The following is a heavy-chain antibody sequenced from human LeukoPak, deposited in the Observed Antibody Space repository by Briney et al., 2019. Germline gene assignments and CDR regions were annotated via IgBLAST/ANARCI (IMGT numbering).Heavy chain of an antibody. J-gene: IGHJ4*02. Sequence: GGSLRLSCAASGFTVSSNYMSWVRQAPGKGLEWVSVIYSGGSTYYADSVKGRFTISRDNSKNMIYLEMSSLKAEDTAVYYCARERSLEIAVAGTIFDYWGQGTLVTVSS. CDR1: GFTVSSNY. CDR3: ARERSLEIAVAGTIFDY. V-gene: IGHV3-53*01. D-gene: IGHD6-19*01. CDR2: IYSGGST.